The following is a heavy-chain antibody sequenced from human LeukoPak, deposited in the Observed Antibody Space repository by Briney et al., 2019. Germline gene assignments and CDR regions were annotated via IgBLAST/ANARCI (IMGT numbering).Heavy chain of an antibody. V-gene: IGHV3-23*01. J-gene: IGHJ4*02. CDR3: AKEGRQWLLRGDFDY. CDR1: GFTFSSSA. Sequence: AGGSLRLSCAASGFTFSSSAMSWVRQAPGKGLEWVSAISNNGGYTYYADSVTGRFTISTDNSKNTLYLQLNSLRAEDTAVYYCAKEGRQWLLRGDFDYWGQGTLVTVSS. CDR2: ISNNGGYT. D-gene: IGHD5-12*01.